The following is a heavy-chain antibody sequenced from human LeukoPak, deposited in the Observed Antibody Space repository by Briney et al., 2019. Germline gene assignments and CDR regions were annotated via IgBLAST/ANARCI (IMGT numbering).Heavy chain of an antibody. CDR3: ARVGYYYDSSPFDY. CDR1: GGTFSSYA. CDR2: IIPIFGTA. V-gene: IGHV1-69*13. D-gene: IGHD3-22*01. J-gene: IGHJ4*02. Sequence: ASVKVSCKASGGTFSSYAISWVRQAPGQGLEWMGGIIPIFGTANYAQKFQGRVTITADGSTSTAYMELSSLRSEDTAVYYCARVGYYYDSSPFDYWGQGTLVTVSS.